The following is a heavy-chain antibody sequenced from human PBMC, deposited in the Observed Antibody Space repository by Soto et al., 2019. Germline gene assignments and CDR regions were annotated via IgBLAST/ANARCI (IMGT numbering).Heavy chain of an antibody. CDR1: GFTFSSYA. J-gene: IGHJ4*02. D-gene: IGHD1-7*01. V-gene: IGHV3-23*01. CDR3: ARRGTDTYFDY. Sequence: PGGSLRLSCAASGFTFSSYAMNWVRQAPGKGLEWVSVISGSGDSTYYADSVKGRFTISRDNSKNTLYLQMNSLRAEDTAVYYCARRGTDTYFDYWGQGTLVTVSS. CDR2: ISGSGDST.